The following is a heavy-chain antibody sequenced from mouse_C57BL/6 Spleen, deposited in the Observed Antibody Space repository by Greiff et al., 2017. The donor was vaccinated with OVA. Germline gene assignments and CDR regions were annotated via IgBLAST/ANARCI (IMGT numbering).Heavy chain of an antibody. CDR2: IYPGDGDT. CDR1: GYAFSSSW. D-gene: IGHD2-1*01. J-gene: IGHJ2*01. V-gene: IGHV1-82*01. CDR3: VSHLWYPFDY. Sequence: QVQLQQSGPELVKPGASVKISCKASGYAFSSSWMNWVKQRPGKGLEWIGRIYPGDGDTNYNGKFKGKATLTADKSSSTAYMQLSSLTSEDSAVYFCVSHLWYPFDYWGQGTTLTVSS.